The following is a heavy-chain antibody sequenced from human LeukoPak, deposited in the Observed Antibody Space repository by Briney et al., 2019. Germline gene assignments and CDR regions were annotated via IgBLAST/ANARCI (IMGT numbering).Heavy chain of an antibody. V-gene: IGHV1-2*02. CDR1: GYTFTGYY. Sequence: GASVKVSCKASGYTFTGYYIHWVRQAPGQGLEWMGWINPNSGATNYAQKFQGRVTMTRDTSISTAYMEVRRLRSDDTAVYYCARAPEDCTGIICAIGYWGQGTLVTVSS. CDR2: INPNSGAT. D-gene: IGHD2-8*02. J-gene: IGHJ4*02. CDR3: ARAPEDCTGIICAIGY.